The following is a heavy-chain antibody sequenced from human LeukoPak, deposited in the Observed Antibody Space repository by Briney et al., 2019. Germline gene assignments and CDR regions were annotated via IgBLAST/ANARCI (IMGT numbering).Heavy chain of an antibody. J-gene: IGHJ4*02. D-gene: IGHD2-21*02. CDR3: ARGGVPGDGYFDY. Sequence: SETLSLTCAVYGGSFSDYYWTWIRQPPGKGLEWIGEIYHSGSTNYNPSLKSRVTISVDTSKNQFSLKLSSVTAADTAVYYCARGGVPGDGYFDYWGQGTLVTVSS. V-gene: IGHV4-34*01. CDR1: GGSFSDYY. CDR2: IYHSGST.